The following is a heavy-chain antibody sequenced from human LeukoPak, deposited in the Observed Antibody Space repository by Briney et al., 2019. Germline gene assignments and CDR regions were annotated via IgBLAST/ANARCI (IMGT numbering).Heavy chain of an antibody. CDR1: GGTFSSYA. J-gene: IGHJ1*01. D-gene: IGHD3-22*01. CDR3: ARGAHYYDSSGFQYFQH. Sequence: GASVKVSCKASGGTFSSYAISWARQAPGQGLEWMGGIIPIFGTANYAQKFQGRVTITADESTSTAYMELSSLRSEDTAVYYCARGAHYYDSSGFQYFQHWGQGTLVTVSS. V-gene: IGHV1-69*01. CDR2: IIPIFGTA.